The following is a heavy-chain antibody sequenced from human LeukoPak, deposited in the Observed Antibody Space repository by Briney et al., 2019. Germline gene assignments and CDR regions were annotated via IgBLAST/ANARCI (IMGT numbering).Heavy chain of an antibody. Sequence: ASVKVSCKASGYTFTSYYMHWVRQAPGQGLEWMGIINPSGGSTSYAQKFQGRVTMTRDTSTSTVYMELSSLRSEDTAVYYCAREVVPAAMPFRYYYFYMDVWGKGTTVTVSS. CDR2: INPSGGST. V-gene: IGHV1-46*01. CDR3: AREVVPAAMPFRYYYFYMDV. CDR1: GYTFTSYY. J-gene: IGHJ6*03. D-gene: IGHD2-2*01.